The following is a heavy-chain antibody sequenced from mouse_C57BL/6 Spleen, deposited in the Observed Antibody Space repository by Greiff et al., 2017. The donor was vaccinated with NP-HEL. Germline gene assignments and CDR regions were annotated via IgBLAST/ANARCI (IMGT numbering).Heavy chain of an antibody. Sequence: QVQLKESGAELVRPGTSVKVSCKASGYAFTNYLIEWVKQRPGQGLEWIGVINPGSGGTNYNEKFKGKATLTADKSSSTAYMQLSSLTSEDSAVYFCAREEIYYDSPFDYWGQGTTLTVSS. J-gene: IGHJ2*01. CDR3: AREEIYYDSPFDY. CDR2: INPGSGGT. D-gene: IGHD2-4*01. CDR1: GYAFTNYL. V-gene: IGHV1-54*01.